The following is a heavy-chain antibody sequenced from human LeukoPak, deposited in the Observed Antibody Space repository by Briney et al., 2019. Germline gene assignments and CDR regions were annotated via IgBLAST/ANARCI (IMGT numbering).Heavy chain of an antibody. V-gene: IGHV4-59*08. J-gene: IGHJ4*02. D-gene: IGHD4-4*01. CDR1: GASISSDY. CDR2: IYHSGHT. Sequence: SETLSLTCTVSGASISSDYWSWIRQPPGKGLEWIGYIYHSGHTMFNPSLKSRVTISIDTSNNQFSLKLSSVTAADTAIYYCARHPFQYPFDYWGPGTLVSVSS. CDR3: ARHPFQYPFDY.